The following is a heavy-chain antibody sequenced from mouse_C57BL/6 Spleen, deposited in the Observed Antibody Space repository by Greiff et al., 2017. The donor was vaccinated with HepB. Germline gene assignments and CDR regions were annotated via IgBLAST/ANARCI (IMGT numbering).Heavy chain of an antibody. CDR3: AIYYDYLYAMDY. CDR2: ISYDGSN. V-gene: IGHV3-6*01. D-gene: IGHD2-4*01. Sequence: DVKLQESGPGLVKPSQSLSLTCSVTGYSITSGYYWNWIRQFPGNKLEWMGYISYDGSNNYNPSLKNRISITRDTSKNQFFLKLNSVTTEDTATYYCAIYYDYLYAMDYWGQGTSVTVSS. CDR1: GYSITSGYY. J-gene: IGHJ4*01.